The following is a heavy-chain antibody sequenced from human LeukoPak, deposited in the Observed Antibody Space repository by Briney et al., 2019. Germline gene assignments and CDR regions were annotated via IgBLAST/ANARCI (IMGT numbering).Heavy chain of an antibody. CDR1: GGSISSYY. CDR3: ARALEWWNWFDP. CDR2: IYYSGST. D-gene: IGHD3-3*01. Sequence: PSETLSLTCTVSGGSISSYYWGWIRQPPGKGLEWIGSIYYSGSTYYNPSLKSRVTISVDTSKNQFSLKLSSVTAADTAVYYCARALEWWNWFDPWGQGTLVTVSS. V-gene: IGHV4-39*07. J-gene: IGHJ5*02.